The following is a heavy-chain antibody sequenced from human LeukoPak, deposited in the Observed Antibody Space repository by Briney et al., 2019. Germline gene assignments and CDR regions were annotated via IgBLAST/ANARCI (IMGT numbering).Heavy chain of an antibody. Sequence: GGSLRLSCAASGFTFSSYAMSWVRQAPGKGLEWVSAISGSGGSTYYADSVKGRFTISRDNAKNSLYLQMNSLRAEDTAVYYCASHMITFGGVIVPDAFDIWGQGTMVTVSS. J-gene: IGHJ3*02. CDR1: GFTFSSYA. V-gene: IGHV3-23*01. CDR2: ISGSGGST. D-gene: IGHD3-16*02. CDR3: ASHMITFGGVIVPDAFDI.